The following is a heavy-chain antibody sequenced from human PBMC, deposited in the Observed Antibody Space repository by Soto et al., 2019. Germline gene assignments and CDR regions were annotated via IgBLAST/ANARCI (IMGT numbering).Heavy chain of an antibody. D-gene: IGHD2-2*03. J-gene: IGHJ6*02. Sequence: TSETLSLTCTVSGGSVSSNSYSWGWIRQSPGKGLEWIGTIYATDNTYYNPSLLRRCTISGDTSMNECSLGRRSVTYADTAIDYWARLNGFSVSNSCHGYYGLDVWGQGTPVTVSS. V-gene: IGHV4-39*01. CDR1: GGSVSSNSYS. CDR3: ARLNGFSVSNSCHGYYGLDV. CDR2: IYATDNT.